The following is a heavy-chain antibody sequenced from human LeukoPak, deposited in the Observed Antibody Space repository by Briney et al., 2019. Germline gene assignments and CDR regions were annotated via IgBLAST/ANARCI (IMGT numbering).Heavy chain of an antibody. J-gene: IGHJ4*02. V-gene: IGHV3-23*01. CDR2: ISGSGGNT. CDR3: AKVFLTVTTVPNFDH. D-gene: IGHD4-17*01. CDR1: GFTFSSYA. Sequence: GGSLRLSCAASGFTFSSYAMSWVRRAPGKGLEWVSVISGSGGNTYYADSVKGRFTISRDNSKNTLYLQVSSLRAEDTAVYYCAKVFLTVTTVPNFDHWGQGTLVTVSS.